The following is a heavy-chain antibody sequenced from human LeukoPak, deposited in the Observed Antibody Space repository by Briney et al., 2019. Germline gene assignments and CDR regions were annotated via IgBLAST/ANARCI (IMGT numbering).Heavy chain of an antibody. CDR3: ARDGIGDHFWSLFDY. CDR1: GYTFTSYY. V-gene: IGHV1-46*01. J-gene: IGHJ4*02. Sequence: GASVKVSCKASGYTFTSYYMHWVRQAPGQGLEWMGIINPSGGSTSYAQKFQGRVTMTRDTSTGTAYMELRSLRSDDTAVYYCARDGIGDHFWSLFDYWGQGTLVTVSS. D-gene: IGHD3-3*02. CDR2: INPSGGST.